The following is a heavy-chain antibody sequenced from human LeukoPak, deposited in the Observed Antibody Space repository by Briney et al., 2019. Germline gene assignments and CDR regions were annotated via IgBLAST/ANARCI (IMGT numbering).Heavy chain of an antibody. V-gene: IGHV1-69*06. CDR3: ARDQSKGYCSGGSCYSEYYFDY. D-gene: IGHD2-15*01. CDR1: GGTFSSYA. Sequence: SVKVSCKASGGTFSSYAISWVRQAPGQGLEWMGGIIPIFGTANYAQKFQGRVTITADKSTSTAYMELSSLRSEDTAVYYCARDQSKGYCSGGSCYSEYYFDYWGQGTLVTVSS. J-gene: IGHJ4*02. CDR2: IIPIFGTA.